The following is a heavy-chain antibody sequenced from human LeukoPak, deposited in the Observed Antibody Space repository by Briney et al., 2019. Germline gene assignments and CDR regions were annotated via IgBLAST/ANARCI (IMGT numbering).Heavy chain of an antibody. J-gene: IGHJ4*02. CDR2: IKKDGSEK. V-gene: IGHV3-7*01. Sequence: GGSLTLLCSASGFPFSRYWKSGVPQATGKGVEGVAKIKKDGSEKQHVDSVKGRVTTSRDNARNSLYLQMNSLRGEDTAVYYCGIADRSAGFSVDYSGQGKLVSVSS. CDR1: GFPFSRYW. CDR3: GIADRSAGFSVDY. D-gene: IGHD1-26*01.